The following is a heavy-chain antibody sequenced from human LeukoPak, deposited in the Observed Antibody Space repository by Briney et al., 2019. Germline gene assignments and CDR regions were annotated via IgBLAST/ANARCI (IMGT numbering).Heavy chain of an antibody. Sequence: GGSLRLSCAGSGFTFNTFSIHWVRQAPGKGLEWVAVISSDGSNKYYADSVKGRFTISRDNSKNTLDLRMNSLRAEDTAVYYCAKGGNSLAYGMDVWGQGTTVTVSS. CDR2: ISSDGSNK. J-gene: IGHJ6*02. CDR3: AKGGNSLAYGMDV. V-gene: IGHV3-30-3*01. D-gene: IGHD4-23*01. CDR1: GFTFNTFS.